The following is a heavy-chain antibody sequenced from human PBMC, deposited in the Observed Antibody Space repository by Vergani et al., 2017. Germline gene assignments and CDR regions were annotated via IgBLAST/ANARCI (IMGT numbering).Heavy chain of an antibody. Sequence: QVQLVQSGAEVKKPGASVKVSCKASGYTFTVYYMHWVRQAPGQGLEWMGWIYPNSGGTNYAQKFQGRVTMTRDTSISTAYMELSRLRSDDTAMYYCARGRVVPAGNYYYYMDVWGKGTTVTVSS. J-gene: IGHJ6*03. CDR2: IYPNSGGT. CDR3: ARGRVVPAGNYYYYMDV. CDR1: GYTFTVYY. D-gene: IGHD2-2*01. V-gene: IGHV1-2*02.